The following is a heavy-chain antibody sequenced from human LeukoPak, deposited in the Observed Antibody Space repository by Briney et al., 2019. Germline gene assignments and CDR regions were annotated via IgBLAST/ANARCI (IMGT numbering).Heavy chain of an antibody. D-gene: IGHD2-2*01. V-gene: IGHV3-21*04. Sequence: PGGSLRLSCAASGFTFSSYSMNWVRQAPGKELEWVSSISSSSSYIYYADSVKGRFTISRDNAKNSLYLQMDSLRAEDTALYYCARAPITSPFYFDHWGQGTLVTVSS. CDR1: GFTFSSYS. J-gene: IGHJ4*02. CDR3: ARAPITSPFYFDH. CDR2: ISSSSSYI.